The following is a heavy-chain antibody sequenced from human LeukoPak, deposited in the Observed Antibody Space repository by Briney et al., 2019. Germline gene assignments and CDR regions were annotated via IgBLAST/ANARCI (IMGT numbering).Heavy chain of an antibody. V-gene: IGHV4-34*01. CDR3: ARRRNYYGSGSYYKP. D-gene: IGHD3-10*01. CDR1: GGSFSGYY. CDR2: INHSGST. Sequence: SETLSLTCAVYGGSFSGYYWSWIRQPPGKGLEWIGEINHSGSTNYNPSLKSRVTISVDTSKNQFSSKLSSVTAADTAVYYCARRRNYYGSGSYYKPWGQGTLVTVSS. J-gene: IGHJ5*02.